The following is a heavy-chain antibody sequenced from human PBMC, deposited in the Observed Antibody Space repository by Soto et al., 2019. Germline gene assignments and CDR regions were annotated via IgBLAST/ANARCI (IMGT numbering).Heavy chain of an antibody. Sequence: QVQLVQSGAEVKKPGASVKVSCKASGYTFTSYAMHWVRQAPGQRLEWMGWINAGNGNTKYSQKFQGRVTITRDTSASTAYMELSSLRSEDTAVYYCAGDQRHCSGGSCYPTGYWGQGTLVTVSS. D-gene: IGHD2-15*01. CDR1: GYTFTSYA. J-gene: IGHJ4*02. V-gene: IGHV1-3*01. CDR2: INAGNGNT. CDR3: AGDQRHCSGGSCYPTGY.